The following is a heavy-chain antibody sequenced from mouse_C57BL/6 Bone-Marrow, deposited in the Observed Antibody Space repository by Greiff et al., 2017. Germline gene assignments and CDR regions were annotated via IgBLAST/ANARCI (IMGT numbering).Heavy chain of an antibody. Sequence: VQLQQPGAELVKPGASVKLSCKASGYTFTSYWMYWVKQRPGRGLEWIGRIYPNSGGTKYNEKFKSKATLTVDKPSSTAYMQLSSLTSEDSAVYYCARSGYYDVWGTGTTVTVSS. CDR2: IYPNSGGT. V-gene: IGHV1-72*01. D-gene: IGHD3-1*01. CDR3: ARSGYYDV. J-gene: IGHJ1*03. CDR1: GYTFTSYW.